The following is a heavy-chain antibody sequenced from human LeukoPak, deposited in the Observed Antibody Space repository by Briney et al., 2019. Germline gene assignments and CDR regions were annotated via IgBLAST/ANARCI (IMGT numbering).Heavy chain of an antibody. CDR3: AREGYSYGYGSWFDP. J-gene: IGHJ5*02. CDR2: IYYSGST. V-gene: IGHV4-59*12. D-gene: IGHD5-18*01. Sequence: SETLSLTCTVSGGSISTYFWSWIRQPPGKGLEWIGYIYYSGSTNYNPSLKSRVTISLDTSKNQFSLKLSSVTAADTAVYYCAREGYSYGYGSWFDPWGQGTLVTVSS. CDR1: GGSISTYF.